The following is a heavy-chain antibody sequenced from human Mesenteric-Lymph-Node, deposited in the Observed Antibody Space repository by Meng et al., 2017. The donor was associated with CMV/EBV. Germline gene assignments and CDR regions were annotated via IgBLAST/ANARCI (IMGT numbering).Heavy chain of an antibody. Sequence: ASVKVSCKASGYTFTGYYMHWVRQAPGQGLEWMGWINPNSGGTNYAQKFLGRVTMTRDPSISTAYMELSRLRSDDTAVDYCARGDSWGYYNYYGMDVWGQGTTVTVSS. CDR1: GYTFTGYY. CDR3: ARGDSWGYYNYYGMDV. D-gene: IGHD7-27*01. V-gene: IGHV1-2*02. CDR2: INPNSGGT. J-gene: IGHJ6*02.